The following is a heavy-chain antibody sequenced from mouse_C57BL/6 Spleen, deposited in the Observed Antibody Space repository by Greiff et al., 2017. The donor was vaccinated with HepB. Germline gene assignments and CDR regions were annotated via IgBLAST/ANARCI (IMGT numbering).Heavy chain of an antibody. CDR2: ISSGSSTI. V-gene: IGHV5-17*01. Sequence: EVKVVESGGGLVKPGGSLKLSCAASGFTFSDYGMHWVRQAPEKGLEWVAYISSGSSTIYYADTVKGRFTISRDNAKNTLFLQMTSLRSEDTAMYYCARNRDYYAMDYWGQGTSVTVSS. CDR1: GFTFSDYG. J-gene: IGHJ4*01. CDR3: ARNRDYYAMDY.